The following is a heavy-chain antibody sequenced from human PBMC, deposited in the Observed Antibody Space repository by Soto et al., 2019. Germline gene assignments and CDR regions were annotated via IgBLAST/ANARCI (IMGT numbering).Heavy chain of an antibody. CDR1: GFTFSNAW. CDR3: TTLGCSGGSCYYYYYGMDV. CDR2: IKSKTDGGTT. Sequence: EVQLVESGGGLVKPGGSLRLSCAASGFTFSNAWMSWVRQAPGKGLEWVGRIKSKTDGGTTDYAAPVKGRFTISRDDSKNTLYLQMNSLKTEDIAVYYCTTLGCSGGSCYYYYYGMDVWGQGTTVTVSS. J-gene: IGHJ6*02. V-gene: IGHV3-15*01. D-gene: IGHD2-15*01.